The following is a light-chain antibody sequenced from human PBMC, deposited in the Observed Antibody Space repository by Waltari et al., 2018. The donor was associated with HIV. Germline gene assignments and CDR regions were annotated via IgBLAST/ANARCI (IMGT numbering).Light chain of an antibody. CDR1: SSNIGSNY. V-gene: IGLV1-47*01. Sequence: QSVLTQPPSASGTPGQRVTISCSGSSSNIGSNYVYWYQQLPGTAPKLPIYRNNQRPSGVPDRFSGSKSGTSASLAISGLRSEDEADYYCAVWGDSLNSYVFGTGTEVTVL. CDR3: AVWGDSLNSYV. CDR2: RNN. J-gene: IGLJ1*01.